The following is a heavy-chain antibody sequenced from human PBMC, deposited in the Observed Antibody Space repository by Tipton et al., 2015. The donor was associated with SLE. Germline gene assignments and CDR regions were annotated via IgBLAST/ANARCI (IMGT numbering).Heavy chain of an antibody. CDR2: IIPILGTA. D-gene: IGHD4-23*01. CDR1: GGTFSSYA. J-gene: IGHJ6*03. V-gene: IGHV1-69*11. CDR3: ARDGVTTGVGYYYYYMDV. Sequence: QLVQSGAEVMKPGSSVKVSCKASGGTFSSYAISWVRQAPGQGLEWMGRIIPILGTANYAQKFQGRVTITADESTSTAYMELSSLRSEDTAVYYCARDGVTTGVGYYYYYMDVWGKGTTVTVSS.